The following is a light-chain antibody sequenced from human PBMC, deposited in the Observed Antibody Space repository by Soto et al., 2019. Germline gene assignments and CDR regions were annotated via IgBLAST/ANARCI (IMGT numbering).Light chain of an antibody. CDR2: GAS. V-gene: IGKV3-15*01. Sequence: EVVMTQSPATLSVSPGDRATLSCRASQSVDTNVAGYQQKPGQAPRLLVYGASTRATGIPARFTGFGAGTDFTLAISGLQSDDFGVYYCQQYYNWPPYTFGQGTKLQIK. J-gene: IGKJ2*01. CDR1: QSVDTN. CDR3: QQYYNWPPYT.